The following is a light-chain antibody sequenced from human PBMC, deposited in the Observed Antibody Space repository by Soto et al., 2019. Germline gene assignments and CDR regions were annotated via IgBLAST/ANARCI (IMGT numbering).Light chain of an antibody. CDR3: QSYDSSLSGMV. V-gene: IGLV1-40*01. J-gene: IGLJ3*02. CDR1: SSNIGAGYD. CDR2: GNS. Sequence: QSVLTQPPSVSGAPGHRVTISCTGSSSNIGAGYDVHWYQQLPGTAPKLLIYGNSNRPSGVPDRFSGSQSGTSASLAIIGLQAEDEADYYCQSYDSSLSGMVFGGGTKVTVL.